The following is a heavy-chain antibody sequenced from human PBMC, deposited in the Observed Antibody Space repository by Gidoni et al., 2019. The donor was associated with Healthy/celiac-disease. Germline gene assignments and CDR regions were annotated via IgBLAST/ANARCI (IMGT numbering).Heavy chain of an antibody. CDR2: ISYDGSNK. D-gene: IGHD3-22*01. Sequence: VRQAPGKGLEWVAVISYDGSNKYYADSVKGRFTISRDNSKNTLYLQMNSLRAEDTAVYYCAKDYYDSSGYDYWGQGTLVTVSS. V-gene: IGHV3-30*18. CDR3: AKDYYDSSGYDY. J-gene: IGHJ4*02.